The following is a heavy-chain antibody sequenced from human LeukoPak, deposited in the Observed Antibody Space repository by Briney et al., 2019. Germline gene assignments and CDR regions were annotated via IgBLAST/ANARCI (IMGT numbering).Heavy chain of an antibody. CDR2: IYYSGST. Sequence: SETLSLTCTVSGGSISSVDYYWSWIRQPPGQGLEWIGYIYYSGSTYYNPSLKSRVTISVDTSKNQFSLKLSSVPAADTAVYYCARGATIPWAFDIWGQGTMVTVSS. CDR1: GGSISSVDYY. D-gene: IGHD5-12*01. V-gene: IGHV4-30-4*01. CDR3: ARGATIPWAFDI. J-gene: IGHJ3*02.